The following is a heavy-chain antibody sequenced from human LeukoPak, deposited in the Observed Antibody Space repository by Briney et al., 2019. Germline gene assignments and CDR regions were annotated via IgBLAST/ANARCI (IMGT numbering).Heavy chain of an antibody. J-gene: IGHJ4*02. CDR2: ISSSSSYI. D-gene: IGHD6-13*01. Sequence: GGSLRLSCAASGFTFSSYSMTWVRQAPGKGLEWVSSISSSSSYIYYADSVKGRFTISRDNAKNSLYLQMNSLGVEDTAVYYCKSGGAAPGAFDYWGQGALVTVSS. CDR1: GFTFSSYS. V-gene: IGHV3-21*01. CDR3: KSGGAAPGAFDY.